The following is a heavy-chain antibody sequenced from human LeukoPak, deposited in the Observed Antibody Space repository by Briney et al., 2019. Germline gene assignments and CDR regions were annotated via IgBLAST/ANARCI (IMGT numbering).Heavy chain of an antibody. CDR1: GFTFGDYA. Sequence: PGGSLRLSCTASGFTFGDYAMSWFRQAPGKGLEWVGFIRTKPYGGTTEYAASVKGRFTISRDDSKSIAYLQMNSLKTEDTAVYYCTRLGSVDYHDSSGYYGAFHWGQGTLVTVSS. J-gene: IGHJ4*02. D-gene: IGHD3-22*01. CDR3: TRLGSVDYHDSSGYYGAFH. CDR2: IRTKPYGGTT. V-gene: IGHV3-49*03.